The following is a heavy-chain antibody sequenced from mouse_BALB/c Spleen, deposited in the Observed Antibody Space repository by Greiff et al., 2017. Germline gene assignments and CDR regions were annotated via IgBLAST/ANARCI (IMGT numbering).Heavy chain of an antibody. CDR2: ISSGGST. J-gene: IGHJ4*01. CDR3: ARCYYGSSYAMDY. D-gene: IGHD1-1*01. V-gene: IGHV5-6-5*01. CDR1: GFTFSSYA. Sequence: DVQLVESGGGLVKPGGSLKLSCAASGFTFSSYAMSWVRQTPEKRLEWVASISSGGSTYYPDSVKGRFTIARDNARNILYLQMSSLRSEDTAMYYCARCYYGSSYAMDYWGQGTSVTVSS.